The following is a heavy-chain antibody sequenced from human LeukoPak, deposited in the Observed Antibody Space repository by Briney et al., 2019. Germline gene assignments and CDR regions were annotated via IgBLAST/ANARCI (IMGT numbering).Heavy chain of an antibody. CDR3: ARDLGYCSGDVCYPARLDP. D-gene: IGHD2-15*01. Sequence: GGSLRLSCAASGFTFSSYEMNWVRQAPGKGLEWVSSISSSGSTIYYADSVKGRFTISRDNAKNSLYLQMNNLRAEDTAVYYCARDLGYCSGDVCYPARLDPWGQGTLVTVSS. CDR1: GFTFSSYE. J-gene: IGHJ5*02. CDR2: ISSSGSTI. V-gene: IGHV3-48*03.